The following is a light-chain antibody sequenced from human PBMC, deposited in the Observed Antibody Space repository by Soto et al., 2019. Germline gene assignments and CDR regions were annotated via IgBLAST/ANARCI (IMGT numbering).Light chain of an antibody. CDR3: LQYYSTLT. Sequence: DIVMTQSPDSLAVSLGERATINCKSSQSLLFSSNNRNYLSWYQQKPRQPPKLLISWASTRNSGVPDRFSGSGSGTDFTLTISSLQAEDVAVYYWLQYYSTLTVGGGTKVEI. CDR2: WAS. J-gene: IGKJ4*01. CDR1: QSLLFSSNNRNY. V-gene: IGKV4-1*01.